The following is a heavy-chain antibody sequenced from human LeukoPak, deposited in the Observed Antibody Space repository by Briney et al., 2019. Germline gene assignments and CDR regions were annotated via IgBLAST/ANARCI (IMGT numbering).Heavy chain of an antibody. J-gene: IGHJ4*02. V-gene: IGHV3-21*01. D-gene: IGHD1-26*01. CDR2: ISSRSDYI. Sequence: PGGSLRLSCAASGFTFSTCSMNWVRQAPGKGLEWVSSISSRSDYIYYADSVKGRFTISRDNAKNSLYLQMNSLRADDTAVYYCARDPFQEWELKPLDYWGQGTLVTVSS. CDR1: GFTFSTCS. CDR3: ARDPFQEWELKPLDY.